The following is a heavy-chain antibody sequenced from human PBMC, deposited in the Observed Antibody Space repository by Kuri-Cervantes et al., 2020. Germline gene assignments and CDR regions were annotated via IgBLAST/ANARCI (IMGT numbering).Heavy chain of an antibody. CDR1: GFAFNTYG. J-gene: IGHJ6*02. CDR3: AKGGYDIFTGLHYYYGMDV. D-gene: IGHD3-9*01. V-gene: IGHV3-23*01. Sequence: GGSLRLSCAASGFAFNTYGMSWVRQAPGKGLEWVSAISGSGGSTYYADSVKGRFTISRDNSKNTLYLQMNSLRAEDTAVYYCAKGGYDIFTGLHYYYGMDVWGQGTTVTVSS. CDR2: ISGSGGST.